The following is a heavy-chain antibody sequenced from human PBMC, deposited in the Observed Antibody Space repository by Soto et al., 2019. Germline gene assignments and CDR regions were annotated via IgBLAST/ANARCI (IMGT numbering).Heavy chain of an antibody. CDR2: ISSSSSYI. V-gene: IGHV3-21*01. Sequence: LRLSCAASGFTFSSYSMNWVRQAPGKGLEWVSSISSSSSYIYYADSVKGRFTISRDNAKNSLYLQMNSLRAEDTAVYYCARDRLQYGFDPWGQGTMVTVSS. CDR3: ARDRLQYGFDP. J-gene: IGHJ5*02. CDR1: GFTFSSYS. D-gene: IGHD4-4*01.